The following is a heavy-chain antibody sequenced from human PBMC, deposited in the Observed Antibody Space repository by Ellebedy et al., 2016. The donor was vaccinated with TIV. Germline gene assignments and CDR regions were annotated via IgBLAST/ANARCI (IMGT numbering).Heavy chain of an antibody. V-gene: IGHV4-38-2*02. CDR2: LYQTEST. Sequence: SETLSLTXSVSGFSISSGYYWAWIRQSPGRGPEWITTLYQTESTYYNPSLKSRLSVSVDMSKNQFSLHLRSVTAADSAVYYCARGTDWFDPWGTGIMVTVSS. CDR3: ARGTDWFDP. CDR1: GFSISSGYY. J-gene: IGHJ5*02.